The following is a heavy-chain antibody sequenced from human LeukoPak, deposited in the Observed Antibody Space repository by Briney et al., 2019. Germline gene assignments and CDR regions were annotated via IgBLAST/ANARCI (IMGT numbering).Heavy chain of an antibody. CDR2: INQSGSA. CDR1: GGPFTGYY. CDR3: ARLYYDFPLYYFDY. J-gene: IGHJ4*02. V-gene: IGHV4-34*01. Sequence: SETLSLTCAVSGGPFTGYYWTWIRQPPGKGLEWIGKINQSGSANYNPSLKSRVTISVDRSKNQFSLKLSSVTAADTAVYYCARLYYDFPLYYFDYWGQGTLVTVSS. D-gene: IGHD3-3*01.